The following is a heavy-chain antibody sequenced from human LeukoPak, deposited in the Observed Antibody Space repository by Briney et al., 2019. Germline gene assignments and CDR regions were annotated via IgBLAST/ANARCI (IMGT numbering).Heavy chain of an antibody. J-gene: IGHJ3*02. Sequence: SETLSLTCTVSGGSISSYYWSWIRQPAGKGLEWIGRIYTSGSTNYNPSLKSRVTMSVDTSKNQFSLKLSSVTAADTAVYYCARGGYSYGFDAFDIWGQETMVTVSS. CDR1: GGSISSYY. CDR3: ARGGYSYGFDAFDI. D-gene: IGHD5-18*01. CDR2: IYTSGST. V-gene: IGHV4-4*07.